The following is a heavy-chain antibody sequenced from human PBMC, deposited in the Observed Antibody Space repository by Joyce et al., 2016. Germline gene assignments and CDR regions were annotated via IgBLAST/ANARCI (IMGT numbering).Heavy chain of an antibody. D-gene: IGHD3-16*01. Sequence: EVQLVQSGGEVKKPGESLKISCKGVGYSFTSYWLDWVRQMPGKGLELMGIINPEDSDTRYSPSYQGQVTISVDRSIKAAHLRWGSLRASDTAIYYCARSAVRGTLSPFFDYWGQGSLVTVSS. J-gene: IGHJ4*02. V-gene: IGHV5-51*01. CDR2: INPEDSDT. CDR3: ARSAVRGTLSPFFDY. CDR1: GYSFTSYW.